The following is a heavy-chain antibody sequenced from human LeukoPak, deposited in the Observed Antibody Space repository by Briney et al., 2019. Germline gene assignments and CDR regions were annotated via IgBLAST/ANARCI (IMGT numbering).Heavy chain of an antibody. CDR3: ARVEEGYGSGRRENYYYYYMDV. CDR2: IYYSGST. Sequence: SETLSLTCTVSGYSISSSYYWSWIRQPPGKGLEWIGYIYYSGSTNYNPSLKSRVTISVDTSKNQFSLKLSSVTAADTAVYYCARVEEGYGSGRRENYYYYYMDVWGKGTTVTISS. J-gene: IGHJ6*03. V-gene: IGHV4-61*01. CDR1: GYSISSSYY. D-gene: IGHD3-10*01.